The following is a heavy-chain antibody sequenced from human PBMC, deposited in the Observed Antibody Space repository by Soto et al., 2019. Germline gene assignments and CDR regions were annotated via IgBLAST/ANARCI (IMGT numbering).Heavy chain of an antibody. V-gene: IGHV3-15*01. J-gene: IGHJ3*02. CDR2: IKSRTDGGTT. CDR1: GFTFSNAW. CDR3: TTPTILWFGELLFGPDAFDI. D-gene: IGHD3-10*01. Sequence: GGSLRLSCAASGFTFSNAWMSWVRQAPGKGLEWVGRIKSRTDGGTTDYAAPVKGRFTISRDDSKNTLYLQMNSLKTEDTAVYYCTTPTILWFGELLFGPDAFDIWGQGTMVTVS.